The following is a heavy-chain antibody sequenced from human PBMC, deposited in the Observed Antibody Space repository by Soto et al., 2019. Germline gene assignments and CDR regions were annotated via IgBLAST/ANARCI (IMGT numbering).Heavy chain of an antibody. CDR2: IIPVFRTS. CDR1: GVTFSSYA. CDR3: AKDGSWDGGGGES. V-gene: IGHV1-69*18. Sequence: QVQLVQSGAEVKKPWSSVKVSCSASGVTFSSYAFTWVRQAPGQGLEWMGNIIPVFRTSTYEQRFQGRLTISADESTNTVYMELSSLRSKDTAVYFCAKDGSWDGGGGESWGQGTLVIVSS. J-gene: IGHJ4*02. D-gene: IGHD3-16*01.